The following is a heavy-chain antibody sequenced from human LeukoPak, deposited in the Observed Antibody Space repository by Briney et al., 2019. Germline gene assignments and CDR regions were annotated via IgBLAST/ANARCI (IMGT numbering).Heavy chain of an antibody. Sequence: PGGSLRLSCAASGFTFSNYAMSWVRQAPGKGLEWVSGTTGSGGSTNYADSVKGRFTISRDNSKNTLYLQMNSLRAEDTAVYYCAKDRSIAARPYFDYWGQGTLVTVSS. CDR1: GFTFSNYA. CDR3: AKDRSIAARPYFDY. V-gene: IGHV3-23*01. J-gene: IGHJ4*02. CDR2: TTGSGGST. D-gene: IGHD6-6*01.